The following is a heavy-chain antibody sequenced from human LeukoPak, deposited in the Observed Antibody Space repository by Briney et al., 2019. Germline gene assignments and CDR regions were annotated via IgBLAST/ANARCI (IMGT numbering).Heavy chain of an antibody. V-gene: IGHV3-30-3*01. Sequence: PGGSLRLSCAASGFTFSSYAMHWVRQAPGKGLDWVAVISYDGSKKYYADSVKGRFTISRDNSKNTLFLQMSGLRPEDTAIYYCARSMLPTSRYMDVWGKGTTVTVAS. CDR3: ARSMLPTSRYMDV. D-gene: IGHD2/OR15-2a*01. J-gene: IGHJ6*03. CDR1: GFTFSSYA. CDR2: ISYDGSKK.